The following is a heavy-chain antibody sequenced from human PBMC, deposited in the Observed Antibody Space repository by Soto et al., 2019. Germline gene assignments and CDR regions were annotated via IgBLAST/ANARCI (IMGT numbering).Heavy chain of an antibody. CDR3: ARAQGSGFLVS. CDR1: GGSISSGDYY. Sequence: QVQLQESGRGLVKPSQTLSLTCTVSGGSISSGDYYWSWIRQPPGKGLEWIGYIYDSGSTYYNPSLKSLVTISVDTSKHQFSLKLSSVTAADTALYYCARAQGSGFLVSWGQGTLVTVSS. J-gene: IGHJ4*02. V-gene: IGHV4-30-4*01. CDR2: IYDSGST. D-gene: IGHD3-10*01.